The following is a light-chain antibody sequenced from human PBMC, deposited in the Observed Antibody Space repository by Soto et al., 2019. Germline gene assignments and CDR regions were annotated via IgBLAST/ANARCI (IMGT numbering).Light chain of an antibody. CDR3: QQRYGTPLT. Sequence: DIQMTQSPSSLSATVGDRVTITCRASQSISSYLNWYQQKPGKAPKLLIYAASSLQSGVPSRFRDSGSGTDFTLTICFLHPDDFSTYYCQQRYGTPLTYREGS. V-gene: IGKV1-39*01. CDR2: AAS. CDR1: QSISSY. J-gene: IGKJ4*01.